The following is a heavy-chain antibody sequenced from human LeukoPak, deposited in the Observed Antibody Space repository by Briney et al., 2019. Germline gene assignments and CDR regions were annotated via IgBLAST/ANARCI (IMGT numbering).Heavy chain of an antibody. J-gene: IGHJ2*01. V-gene: IGHV3-53*01. CDR1: GFSVGTKY. CDR3: ARVGDHYHWNFDL. D-gene: IGHD3-10*01. Sequence: AGGSLRLSCAASGFSVGTKYMNWVRQAPGKGLEWISILYSGGDTYYADSVKGRFTVSRDNSRNTLSLQMNSLRVEDTAVYYCARVGDHYHWNFDLWGRGSLVTVS. CDR2: LYSGGDT.